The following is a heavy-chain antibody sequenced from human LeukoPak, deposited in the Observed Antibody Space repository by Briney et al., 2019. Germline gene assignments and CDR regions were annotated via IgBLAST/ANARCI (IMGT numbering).Heavy chain of an antibody. J-gene: IGHJ4*02. D-gene: IGHD3-9*01. CDR1: GFTVTSNY. V-gene: IGHV3-53*01. CDR2: IYDNGDT. Sequence: GGSLRLSCTASGFTVTSNYMTWVRQAPGKGLEWVSIIYDNGDTYYADSVKGRFTVTRDSSKNTVSLEMNSLRVDDTAVYYCVSHSDPLTGYSLDYWGQGTLVTVSS. CDR3: VSHSDPLTGYSLDY.